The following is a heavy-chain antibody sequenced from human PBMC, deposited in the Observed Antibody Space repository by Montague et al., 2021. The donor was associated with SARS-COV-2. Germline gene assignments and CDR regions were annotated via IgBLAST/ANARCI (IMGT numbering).Heavy chain of an antibody. Sequence: SETLSLTCTVPGGFISSSYWSWIRQPPGKGLEWIGYIYHSGNTNYNPSRKSRVTISIDTSMNQFSLSLSSMTAADTAVYFCTRDLLPPRTALKTNFFGLDDWGQGTTVIVSS. CDR1: GGFISSSY. CDR2: IYHSGNT. CDR3: TRDLLPPRTALKTNFFGLDD. J-gene: IGHJ6*02. V-gene: IGHV4-59*01. D-gene: IGHD2-21*02.